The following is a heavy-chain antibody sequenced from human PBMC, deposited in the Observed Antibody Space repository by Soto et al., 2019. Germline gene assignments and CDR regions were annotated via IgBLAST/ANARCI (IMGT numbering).Heavy chain of an antibody. CDR2: ISGSGGST. V-gene: IGHV3-23*01. CDR1: GFTFSSYA. D-gene: IGHD2-2*01. J-gene: IGHJ6*02. Sequence: EVQLLESGGGLVQPGGSLRLSCAASGFTFSSYAMSWVRQAPGKGLEWVSAISGSGGSTYYADSVKGRFTISRDNSKNTLYLQMKSLRAEDTAVYYCAKDCEDCSSTSCYVAPSYGMDVWGQGTTVTVSS. CDR3: AKDCEDCSSTSCYVAPSYGMDV.